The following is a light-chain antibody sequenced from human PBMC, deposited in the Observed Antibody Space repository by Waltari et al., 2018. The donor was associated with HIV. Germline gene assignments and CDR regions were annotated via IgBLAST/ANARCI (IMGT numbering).Light chain of an antibody. J-gene: IGKJ4*01. CDR1: QSISTY. V-gene: IGKV1-39*01. CDR3: QQSYRTLT. CDR2: AAS. Sequence: DIQMTQSPSSLSASVGDRVTITCRASQSISTYLNWYQQKPGEAPKLLIYAASSLQSGVPSRFSGSGSGTDFTLTISNLQPEDFAIYYCQQSYRTLTFGGGTKMDI.